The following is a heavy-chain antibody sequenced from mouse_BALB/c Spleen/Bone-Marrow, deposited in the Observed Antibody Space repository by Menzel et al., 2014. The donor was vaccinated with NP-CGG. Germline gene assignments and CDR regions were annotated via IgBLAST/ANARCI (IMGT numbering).Heavy chain of an antibody. CDR3: ARERDGYFRDAMDY. CDR2: INSNGGST. Sequence: EVKLMESGGGLVQPGGSLKLSCAASGFTFSSYGMSWVRQTPDKRLELVATINSNGGSTYYPDSAKGRFTISRDNAKNTLYLQMSSLKSEDTAMYYCARERDGYFRDAMDYWGQGTSVTVSS. D-gene: IGHD2-3*01. V-gene: IGHV5-6-3*01. CDR1: GFTFSSYG. J-gene: IGHJ4*01.